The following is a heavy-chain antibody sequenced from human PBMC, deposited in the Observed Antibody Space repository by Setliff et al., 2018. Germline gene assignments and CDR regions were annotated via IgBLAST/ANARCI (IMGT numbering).Heavy chain of an antibody. CDR2: ISSSSSYI. V-gene: IGHV3-21*05. CDR1: GFTFSSYS. J-gene: IGHJ5*02. D-gene: IGHD5-12*01. Sequence: PGGSLRLSCAASGFTFSSYSMNWVRQAPGKGLEWVSYISSSSSYIYYADSVKGRFTISRDNAKNSLYLQMNSLRAEDTAVYYCARAPSTRGYSGYDSWGQGTLVTVSS. CDR3: ARAPSTRGYSGYDS.